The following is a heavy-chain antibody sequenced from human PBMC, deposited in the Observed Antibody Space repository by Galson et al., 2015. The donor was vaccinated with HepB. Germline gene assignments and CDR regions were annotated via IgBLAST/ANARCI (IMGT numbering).Heavy chain of an antibody. Sequence: SLRLSCAASGLIFSDSAMHWVRQAPGKGLEWVAVISFDGRNKYYADSVTGRFTISRDNAKNSVSLQMNRLRDEDTAVYFCARWDHSIGTSDYWGQGTLVTVSS. CDR2: ISFDGRNK. D-gene: IGHD6-19*01. CDR3: ARWDHSIGTSDY. CDR1: GLIFSDSA. V-gene: IGHV3-30*04. J-gene: IGHJ4*02.